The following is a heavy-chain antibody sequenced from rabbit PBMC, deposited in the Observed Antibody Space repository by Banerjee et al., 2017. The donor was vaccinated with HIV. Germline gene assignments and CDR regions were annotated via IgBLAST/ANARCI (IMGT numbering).Heavy chain of an antibody. Sequence: QEQLKETGGGLVQPGGSLTLSCKASGFDFSRYFLSWVRQAPGKGLEWIGIIYVGSSGNTYYPSWAKGRFTISKTSSTTVTLQMTSLTAADTATYFCAREGWYAFNLWGQGTLVTVS. D-gene: IGHD4-2*01. CDR3: AREGWYAFNL. CDR1: GFDFSRYFL. CDR2: IYVGSSGNT. J-gene: IGHJ4*01. V-gene: IGHV1S45*01.